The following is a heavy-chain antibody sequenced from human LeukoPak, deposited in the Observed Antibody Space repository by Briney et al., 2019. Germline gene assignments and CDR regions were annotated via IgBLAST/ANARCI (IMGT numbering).Heavy chain of an antibody. J-gene: IGHJ5*02. CDR1: GYTFIDYY. CDR3: ARRGRDGYNSESFSWFDP. D-gene: IGHD5-24*01. Sequence: GASVKVSCKASGYTFIDYYIHWVRQAPGQGLEWMGRINPNSGGTNYAQKFQGRVTMTRDTSKNTAYMELSSLRSDDTAVYYCARRGRDGYNSESFSWFDPWGQGTLVTVSS. CDR2: INPNSGGT. V-gene: IGHV1-2*06.